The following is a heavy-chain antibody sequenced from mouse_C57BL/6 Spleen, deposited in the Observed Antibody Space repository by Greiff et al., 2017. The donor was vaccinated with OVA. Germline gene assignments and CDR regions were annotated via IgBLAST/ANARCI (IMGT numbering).Heavy chain of an antibody. D-gene: IGHD1-1*01. J-gene: IGHJ1*03. CDR2: ISSGGSYT. CDR3: ARRREVASRYFDV. V-gene: IGHV5-6*02. CDR1: GFTFSSYG. Sequence: EVKVVESGGDLVKPGGSLKLSCAASGFTFSSYGMSWVRQTPDKRLEWVATISSGGSYTYYPDSVKGRFTISRDNAKNTLYLQMSSLTAEDTAMYYCARRREVASRYFDVWGTGTTVTVSS.